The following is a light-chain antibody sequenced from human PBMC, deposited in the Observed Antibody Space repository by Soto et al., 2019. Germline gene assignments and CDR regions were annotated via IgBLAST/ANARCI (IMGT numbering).Light chain of an antibody. CDR2: KVS. CDR1: SSDVGGYNY. J-gene: IGLJ1*01. Sequence: QSVLTQPASVSGSPGQSITISCTGTSSDVGGYNYVSWDQQHPGKAPKLMIYKVSNRPSGVSNRFSGSKSGNTASLTLSGLQAEDEADYCCSSYTSSSTRVFGTGTKVTVL. CDR3: SSYTSSSTRV. V-gene: IGLV2-14*01.